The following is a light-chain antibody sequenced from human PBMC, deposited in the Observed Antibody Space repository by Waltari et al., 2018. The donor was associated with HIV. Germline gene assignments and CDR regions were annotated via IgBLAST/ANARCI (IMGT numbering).Light chain of an antibody. CDR2: SNN. V-gene: IGLV1-44*01. J-gene: IGLJ3*02. CDR1: SSNIGSNT. Sequence: QSVLTQPPSASGTPGQRVTLPCSGSSSNIGSNTATCYQQLPGTAPKLLIYSNNQRPSGVPDRFSGSKSGTSASLAISGLQSEDEADYYCAAWDDSLNGKGVFGGGTKLTVL. CDR3: AAWDDSLNGKGV.